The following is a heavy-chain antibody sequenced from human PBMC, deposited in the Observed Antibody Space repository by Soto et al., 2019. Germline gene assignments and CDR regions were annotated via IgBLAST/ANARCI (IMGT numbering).Heavy chain of an antibody. J-gene: IGHJ4*02. V-gene: IGHV1-46*01. CDR1: GYTFTSYY. CDR3: ARDKQYCSGGSCSTIGY. Sequence: ASVKVSCKASGYTFTSYYMHWVRQAPGQGLEWMGIINPSGGSTSYAQKFQGRVTMTRDTSTSTVYMELSSLRSEDTAVYYCARDKQYCSGGSCSTIGYWGQGTLVTVSS. D-gene: IGHD2-15*01. CDR2: INPSGGST.